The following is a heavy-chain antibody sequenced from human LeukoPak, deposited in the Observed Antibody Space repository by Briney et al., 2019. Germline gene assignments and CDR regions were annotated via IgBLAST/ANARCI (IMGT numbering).Heavy chain of an antibody. D-gene: IGHD2/OR15-2a*01. CDR1: GFTFSSYA. V-gene: IGHV3-23*01. CDR3: AKTPPPWTFGGMDV. Sequence: GGPLRLSCAASGFTFSSYAMSWVRQAPGKGLEWVSAISGSGGSTYYADSVKGRFTISRDNSKNTLYLQMNSLRAEDTAVYYCAKTPPPWTFGGMDVWGQGTTVTVSS. CDR2: ISGSGGST. J-gene: IGHJ6*02.